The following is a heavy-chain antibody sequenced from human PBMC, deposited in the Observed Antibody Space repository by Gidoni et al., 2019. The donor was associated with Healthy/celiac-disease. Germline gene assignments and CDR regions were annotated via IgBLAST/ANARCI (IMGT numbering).Heavy chain of an antibody. CDR3: AREDDILAFDP. J-gene: IGHJ5*02. D-gene: IGHD3-9*01. V-gene: IGHV3-74*01. Sequence: EVQLVDAGGGLVQPGGSLRLSCAASGFTFSSSWMHWVRQAPGKGLVWVSRINSDGSSTSYADSVKGRFTISRDNAKNTLYLQMNSLRAEDTAVYYCAREDDILAFDPWGQGTLVTVSS. CDR1: GFTFSSSW. CDR2: INSDGSST.